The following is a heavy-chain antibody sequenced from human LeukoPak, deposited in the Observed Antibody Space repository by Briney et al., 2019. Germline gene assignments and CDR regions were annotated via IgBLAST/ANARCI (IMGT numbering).Heavy chain of an antibody. CDR1: GGSISSYY. CDR3: ARVLRYFAPYYFDY. D-gene: IGHD3-9*01. J-gene: IGHJ4*02. CDR2: IYYSGST. V-gene: IGHV4-59*01. Sequence: PSETLSLTCTVSGGSISSYYWSWIRQPPGKGLEWIGYIYYSGSTNYNPSLKSRVTISVDTSKNQFSLKLSSVTAADTAVYYCARVLRYFAPYYFDYWGQGTLVTVSS.